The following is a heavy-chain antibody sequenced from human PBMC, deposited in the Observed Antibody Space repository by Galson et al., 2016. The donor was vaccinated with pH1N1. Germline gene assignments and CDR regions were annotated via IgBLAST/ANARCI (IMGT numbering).Heavy chain of an antibody. CDR2: IFPMFGTA. J-gene: IGHJ6*02. D-gene: IGHD3-16*02. CDR3: ARSKNLRELSFLIDYHAMDV. Sequence: SVKVSCKGSGGTFSSYGFSWVRQAPGQGFEWMGGIFPMFGTANHAQKFQDRVTITADKSTSTVYMALRSLRYEDTAVYYCARSKNLRELSFLIDYHAMDVWGQGTTVTVSS. V-gene: IGHV1-69*06. CDR1: GGTFSSYG.